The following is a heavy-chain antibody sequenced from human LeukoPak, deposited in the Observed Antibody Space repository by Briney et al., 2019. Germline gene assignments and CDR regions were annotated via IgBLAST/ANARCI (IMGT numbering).Heavy chain of an antibody. Sequence: GGSLRLSCAASGFTFSSYWMHWVRQAPGKGLVWVSRINSDGSSTSYADSVKGRFTISRDNAKNTLYLQMNSLRAGDTAVYYCARAPYYDSSGPLVWGQGTLVTVSS. CDR1: GFTFSSYW. D-gene: IGHD3-22*01. CDR2: INSDGSST. CDR3: ARAPYYDSSGPLV. J-gene: IGHJ4*02. V-gene: IGHV3-74*01.